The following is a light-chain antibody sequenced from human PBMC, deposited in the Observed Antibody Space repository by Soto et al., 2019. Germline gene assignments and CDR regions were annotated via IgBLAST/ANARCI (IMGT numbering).Light chain of an antibody. CDR2: YAS. CDR1: LTVNTN. J-gene: IGKJ3*01. V-gene: IGKV3-15*01. Sequence: DIVMTQSPATLSVSPGERATLSCRASLTVNTNLAWYQQKPGQAPRLLIYYASTRATGIPARLSGSGSVKEFTLTISSVQSEDSAVFYCQQYNNWPPGATFGPGTKVEIK. CDR3: QQYNNWPPGAT.